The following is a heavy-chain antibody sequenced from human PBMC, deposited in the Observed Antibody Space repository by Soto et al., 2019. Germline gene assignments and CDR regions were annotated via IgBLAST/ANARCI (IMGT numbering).Heavy chain of an antibody. CDR1: DASITSTTYF. Sequence: PSETLSLTCSLSDASITSTTYFWAWIRQPPGKGLEWVGSIYYSGNTHYNPSLKSRTTISVDRSRNQFSLQVSSVTAADTAVYYCAKNLPRTGRFDYWGQGTVVTVS. CDR3: AKNLPRTGRFDY. V-gene: IGHV4-39*01. CDR2: IYYSGNT. J-gene: IGHJ4*02.